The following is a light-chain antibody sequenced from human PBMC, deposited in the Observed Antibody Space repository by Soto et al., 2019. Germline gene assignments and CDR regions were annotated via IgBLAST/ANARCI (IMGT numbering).Light chain of an antibody. V-gene: IGLV2-14*01. CDR2: EVS. CDR1: SSDGGAYKY. J-gene: IGLJ1*01. Sequence: SALTQPASVSGSPGESITISCTGTSSDGGAYKYVSWYQQHPGKAHKLMIYEVSNRPSGVSNRFSGAKSGNTASVTISGLQAEDEADYYSSSYTSTNTRVFGTGTKVT. CDR3: SSYTSTNTRV.